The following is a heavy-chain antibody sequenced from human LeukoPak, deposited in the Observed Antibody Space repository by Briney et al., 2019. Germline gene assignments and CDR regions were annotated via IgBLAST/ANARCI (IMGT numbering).Heavy chain of an antibody. D-gene: IGHD3-22*01. J-gene: IGHJ4*02. CDR2: IKQDGSEK. V-gene: IGHV3-7*03. CDR1: GFTFSSYW. Sequence: PGGSLRLSCAASGFTFSSYWMSWVRQAPGKGLEWVANIKQDGSEKYYVDSVKGRFTISRDNAKNSLYLQMNSLRAEDTAVYYCAREDSSGTRPVDYWGQGTPVTVSS. CDR3: AREDSSGTRPVDY.